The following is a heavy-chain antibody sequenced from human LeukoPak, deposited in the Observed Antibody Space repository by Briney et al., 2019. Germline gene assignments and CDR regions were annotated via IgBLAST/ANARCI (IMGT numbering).Heavy chain of an antibody. Sequence: SVKVSCEASGGTFSSYAISWVRQAPGQGLEWMGRIIPILGIANYAQKFQGRVTITADKSTSTAYMELSSLRSEDTAVYYCAREFGYYYDSSDYWGQGTLVTVSS. J-gene: IGHJ4*02. CDR3: AREFGYYYDSSDY. CDR1: GGTFSSYA. CDR2: IIPILGIA. V-gene: IGHV1-69*04. D-gene: IGHD3-22*01.